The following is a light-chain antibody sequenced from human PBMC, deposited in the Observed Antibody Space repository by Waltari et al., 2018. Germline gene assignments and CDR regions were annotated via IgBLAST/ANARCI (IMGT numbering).Light chain of an antibody. J-gene: IGKJ2*01. V-gene: IGKV1-12*01. CDR1: QGISSW. Sequence: SHMTQSPCSVSPSLVYRVTITCRASQGISSWLAWYQQKPGKAPKLLIYAASSVQSGVPSRFSGSGSGTDFTLTISSLQPEDFATYYCQQANSFPYTFGQGTKLEIK. CDR3: QQANSFPYT. CDR2: AAS.